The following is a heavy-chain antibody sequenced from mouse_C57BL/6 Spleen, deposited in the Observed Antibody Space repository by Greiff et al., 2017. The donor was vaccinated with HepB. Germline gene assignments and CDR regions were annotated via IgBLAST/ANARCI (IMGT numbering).Heavy chain of an antibody. D-gene: IGHD1-1*01. J-gene: IGHJ2*01. CDR1: GYTFTSYW. CDR2: IDPSDSYT. V-gene: IGHV1-50*01. CDR3: ARHYYGSSPRFDY. Sequence: QVQLQQPGAELVKPGASVKLSCKASGYTFTSYWMQWVKQRPGQGLEWIGEIDPSDSYTNYNQKFKGKATLTVDTSSSTAYMQLSSLTSEDSAVYYCARHYYGSSPRFDYWGQGTTLTVSS.